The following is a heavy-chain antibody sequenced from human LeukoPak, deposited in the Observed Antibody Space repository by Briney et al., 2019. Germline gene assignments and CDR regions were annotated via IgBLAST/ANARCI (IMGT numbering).Heavy chain of an antibody. CDR1: GFTFSSYA. J-gene: IGHJ6*02. Sequence: GRSLRLSCAASGFTFSSYAMHWVRQAPGKGLEWVAVISYDGSNKYYADSVKGRFTISRDNSKNTLYLQMNSLRAEDTAVYYCAKDLAEAYCGGDCYPYYYGMDVWGQGTTVTVSS. D-gene: IGHD2-21*02. V-gene: IGHV3-30*04. CDR3: AKDLAEAYCGGDCYPYYYGMDV. CDR2: ISYDGSNK.